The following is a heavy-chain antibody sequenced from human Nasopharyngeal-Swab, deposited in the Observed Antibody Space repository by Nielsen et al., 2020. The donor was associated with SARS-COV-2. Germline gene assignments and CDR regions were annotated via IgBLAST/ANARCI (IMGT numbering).Heavy chain of an antibody. CDR3: AHRQVGCGGWDVGVFDY. Sequence: WIRQPQGKALECLALIYWDDDKRYNPSLKTRLTITKDTSKNEVVLTMTNTDPVDTATYFCAHRQVGCGGWDVGVFDYWGLGTLVTVSS. CDR2: IYWDDDK. D-gene: IGHD6-19*01. V-gene: IGHV2-5*02. J-gene: IGHJ4*02.